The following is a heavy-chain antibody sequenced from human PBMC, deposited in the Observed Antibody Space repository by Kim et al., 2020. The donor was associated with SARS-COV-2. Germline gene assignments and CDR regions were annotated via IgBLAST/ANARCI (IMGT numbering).Heavy chain of an antibody. D-gene: IGHD6-13*01. CDR3: ARVEGIAAAGHWFDP. V-gene: IGHV3-33*05. CDR1: GFTFSSYG. J-gene: IGHJ5*02. CDR2: ISYDGSNK. Sequence: GGSLRLSCAASGFTFSSYGMHCVRQAPGKGLEWVAVISYDGSNKYHADSVKGRFTISRDNSKNTLYLQMNSLRAEDTAVYYCARVEGIAAAGHWFDPWGQGTLVTVSS.